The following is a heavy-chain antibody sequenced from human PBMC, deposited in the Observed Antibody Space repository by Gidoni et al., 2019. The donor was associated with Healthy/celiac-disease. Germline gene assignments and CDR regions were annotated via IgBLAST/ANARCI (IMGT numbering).Heavy chain of an antibody. Sequence: QVQLVESGGGVVQPGRSLRLSCAASGFTFSSYGMHWVRQAPGQGLEWVAVRAYDGSNKYYADSVKGRFTISRDNSKNTLYLQMNSLRAEDTAVYYCAKDQGDYDILTGYYRSVWGQGTLVTVSS. J-gene: IGHJ4*02. V-gene: IGHV3-30*18. D-gene: IGHD3-9*01. CDR1: GFTFSSYG. CDR2: RAYDGSNK. CDR3: AKDQGDYDILTGYYRSV.